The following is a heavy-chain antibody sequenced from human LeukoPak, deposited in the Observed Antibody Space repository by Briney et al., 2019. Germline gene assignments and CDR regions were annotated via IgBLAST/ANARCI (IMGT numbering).Heavy chain of an antibody. CDR3: AKDNLWFGENVYYMDV. Sequence: GGSLRLSCAASGFTFSSYEMNWVRQAPGKGLEWVSYISSSGSTIYYADSVKGRFTISRDNSKNTLYLQMNSLRAEDTAVYYCAKDNLWFGENVYYMDVWGKGTTVTISS. CDR2: ISSSGSTI. D-gene: IGHD3-10*01. V-gene: IGHV3-48*03. J-gene: IGHJ6*03. CDR1: GFTFSSYE.